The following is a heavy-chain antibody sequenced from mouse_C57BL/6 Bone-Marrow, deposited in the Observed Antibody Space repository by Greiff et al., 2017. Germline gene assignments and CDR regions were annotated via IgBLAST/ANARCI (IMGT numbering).Heavy chain of an antibody. CDR3: ARDGNYVGWFAY. CDR2: INPNNGGT. V-gene: IGHV1-26*01. CDR1: GYTFTDYY. Sequence: EVQLQQSGPELVKPGASVKISCKASGYTFTDYYLNWVKQSHGKSLEWIGDINPNNGGTSYNQKFKGKATLTVDKSSSTAYMELRILTSEDSAVYYCARDGNYVGWFAYWVQGTLVTVSA. D-gene: IGHD2-1*01. J-gene: IGHJ3*01.